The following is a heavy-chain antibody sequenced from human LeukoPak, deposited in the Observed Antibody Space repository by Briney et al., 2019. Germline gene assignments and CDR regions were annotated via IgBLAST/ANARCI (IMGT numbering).Heavy chain of an antibody. J-gene: IGHJ4*02. CDR1: GYTFTSYG. Sequence: GASVKVSCKASGYTFTSYGISWVRQAPGQGLEWMGWISAYNGNTNYAQKLQGRVTMTTDTSTSTAYMELRSLRSDDTAVYYCARGSDDYDGVGPSDYWGQGTLVTVSS. V-gene: IGHV1-18*01. CDR3: ARGSDDYDGVGPSDY. CDR2: ISAYNGNT. D-gene: IGHD4-17*01.